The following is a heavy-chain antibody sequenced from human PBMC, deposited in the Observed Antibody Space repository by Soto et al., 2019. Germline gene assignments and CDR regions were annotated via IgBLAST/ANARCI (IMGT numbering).Heavy chain of an antibody. CDR1: GCSISGYY. Sequence: SETLSLTCTVSGCSISGYYWSWIRQPPGKGLEWIGEINHSGVTNYKPSLKRRVTISVDTSKNQISLMLNAVTAADTAVYYCARIGSGYFYGAFDSWGQG. D-gene: IGHD2-21*02. V-gene: IGHV4-34*01. CDR2: INHSGVT. J-gene: IGHJ4*02. CDR3: ARIGSGYFYGAFDS.